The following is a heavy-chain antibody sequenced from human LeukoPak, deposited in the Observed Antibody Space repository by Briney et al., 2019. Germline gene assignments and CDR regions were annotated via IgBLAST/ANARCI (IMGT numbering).Heavy chain of an antibody. D-gene: IGHD4-17*01. V-gene: IGHV1-69*05. Sequence: SVKVSCKASGGTFSSYAIIWVRQAPGQGLEWMGGIIPIFGTANYAQKFQGRVTITTDESTSTAYMELSSLRSEDTAVYYCARHQYGDYEPLKIDYWGQGTLVTVSS. CDR1: GGTFSSYA. CDR3: ARHQYGDYEPLKIDY. CDR2: IIPIFGTA. J-gene: IGHJ4*02.